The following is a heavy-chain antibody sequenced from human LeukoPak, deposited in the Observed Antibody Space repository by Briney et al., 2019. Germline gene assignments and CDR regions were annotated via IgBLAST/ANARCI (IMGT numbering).Heavy chain of an antibody. Sequence: PGGSLRLSCAASGFTFSSYAMSWVRQAPGKGLEWVSAISGSGGSTYYADSVKGRFTISRDNSRNTLYLQMNSLRAEDTAVYYCATKAPDHYYDSSGSWWGGFWGQGTLVTVSS. CDR3: ATKAPDHYYDSSGSWWGGF. J-gene: IGHJ4*02. D-gene: IGHD3-22*01. V-gene: IGHV3-23*01. CDR2: ISGSGGST. CDR1: GFTFSSYA.